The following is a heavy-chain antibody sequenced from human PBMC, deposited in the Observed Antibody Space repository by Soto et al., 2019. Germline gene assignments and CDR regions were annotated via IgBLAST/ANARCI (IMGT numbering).Heavy chain of an antibody. CDR2: IIPIFGTA. V-gene: IGHV1-69*13. Sequence: SVKVSCKASGGTFSSYAISWVRQAPGQGLEWMGGIIPIFGTANYAQKFQGRVTITADESTSTAYMELSSLRSEDTAVYYCARDFGRVAAIYYGMDVWGQGTTVTVSS. CDR3: ARDFGRVAAIYYGMDV. D-gene: IGHD2-15*01. J-gene: IGHJ6*02. CDR1: GGTFSSYA.